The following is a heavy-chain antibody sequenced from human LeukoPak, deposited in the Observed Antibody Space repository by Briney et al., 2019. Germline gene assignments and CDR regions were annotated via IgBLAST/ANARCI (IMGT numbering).Heavy chain of an antibody. CDR1: GFTFSSYA. V-gene: IGHV3-23*01. J-gene: IGHJ6*03. CDR2: ISGSGGST. CDR3: ARTGSSSNYYYYYMDV. D-gene: IGHD6-6*01. Sequence: GGSLRLSCAASGFTFSSYAMSWVRQAPGKGLEWVSAISGSGGSTYYADSVKGRFTISRDNSKNTLYLQMNSLRAEDTAVYYCARTGSSSNYYYYYMDVWGKGTTVTVSS.